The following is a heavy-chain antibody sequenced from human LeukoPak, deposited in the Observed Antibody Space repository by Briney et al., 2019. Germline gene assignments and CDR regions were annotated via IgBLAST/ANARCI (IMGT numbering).Heavy chain of an antibody. V-gene: IGHV3-48*03. CDR1: GFTFSSYE. Sequence: PGGSLRLSCAASGFTFSSYEMNRVRQAPGKGLEWVSYISSSGSTIYYADSVKGRFTISRDNAKNSLYLQMNSLRAEDTAVYYCARNFRLRYFDWPTLYYYYYYMDVWGKGTTVTISS. J-gene: IGHJ6*03. D-gene: IGHD3-9*01. CDR2: ISSSGSTI. CDR3: ARNFRLRYFDWPTLYYYYYYMDV.